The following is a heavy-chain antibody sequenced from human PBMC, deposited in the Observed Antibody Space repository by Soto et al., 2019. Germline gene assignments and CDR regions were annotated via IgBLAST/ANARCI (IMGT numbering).Heavy chain of an antibody. CDR3: ARRSGWYNSYYYMDV. Sequence: GESLKISCKGSGYSFTSYWIGWVRQMPGKGLEWMGIIYPGDSDTRYSPSFQGQVTISADKSISTAYLQWSSLKASDTAMYYCARRSGWYNSYYYMDVWGKGTTVTVSS. J-gene: IGHJ6*03. CDR2: IYPGDSDT. CDR1: GYSFTSYW. D-gene: IGHD6-19*01. V-gene: IGHV5-51*01.